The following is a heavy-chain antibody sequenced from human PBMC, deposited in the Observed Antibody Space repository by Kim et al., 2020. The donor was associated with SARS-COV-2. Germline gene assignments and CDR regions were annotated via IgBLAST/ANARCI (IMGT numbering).Heavy chain of an antibody. V-gene: IGHV1-8*01. CDR3: ARGTRYYGSGMAVKYYYGMDV. D-gene: IGHD3-10*01. Sequence: ASVKVSCKASGYTFTSYDINWVRQATGQGLEWMGWMNPNSGNTGYAQKFQGRVTMTRNTSISTAYMELSSLRSEDTAVYYCARGTRYYGSGMAVKYYYGMDVWGQGTTVTVSS. CDR2: MNPNSGNT. J-gene: IGHJ6*02. CDR1: GYTFTSYD.